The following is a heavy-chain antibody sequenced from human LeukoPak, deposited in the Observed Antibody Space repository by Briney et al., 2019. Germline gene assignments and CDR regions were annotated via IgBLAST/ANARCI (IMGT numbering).Heavy chain of an antibody. D-gene: IGHD6-6*01. CDR3: ARIGYSSSSNDW. V-gene: IGHV3-7*01. CDR2: IKQDGSVK. CDR1: GFTFSTYW. J-gene: IGHJ4*02. Sequence: GGSLRLSRAASGFTFSTYWMSWVRQAPGKGLEWVANIKQDGSVKYYVDSLKGRFTIYRDNAKNSLYLQMNSLRAEDTAVYYCARIGYSSSSNDWWGQGTLVTVSS.